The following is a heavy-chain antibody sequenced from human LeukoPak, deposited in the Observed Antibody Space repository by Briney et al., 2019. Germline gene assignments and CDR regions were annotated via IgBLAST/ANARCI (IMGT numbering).Heavy chain of an antibody. V-gene: IGHV3-48*01. CDR1: GFTFSSYA. CDR3: ARDPYCGGDCLPRGYFDY. D-gene: IGHD2-21*02. J-gene: IGHJ4*02. Sequence: GGSLRLSCAASGFTFSSYAMSWVRQAPGKGLEWVSYISSSSSTIYYADSVKGRFTISRDNAKNSPYLQMNSLRAEDTAVYYCARDPYCGGDCLPRGYFDYWGQGTLVTVSS. CDR2: ISSSSSTI.